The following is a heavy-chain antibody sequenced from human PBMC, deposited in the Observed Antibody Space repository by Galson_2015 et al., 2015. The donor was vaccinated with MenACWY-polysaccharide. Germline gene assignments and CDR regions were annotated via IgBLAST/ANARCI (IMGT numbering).Heavy chain of an antibody. CDR3: ARVVRRKYSYSDY. Sequence: SVKVSCKASGYTFTNYDISWVRQATGQGLEWMGWMNPNSGNTGYAQKFQGRVTMTRDTSRSTAYMELSSLRFEDTAVYYCARVVRRKYSYSDYWGQGTLVSVSS. CDR1: GYTFTNYD. V-gene: IGHV1-8*01. J-gene: IGHJ4*02. D-gene: IGHD5-18*01. CDR2: MNPNSGNT.